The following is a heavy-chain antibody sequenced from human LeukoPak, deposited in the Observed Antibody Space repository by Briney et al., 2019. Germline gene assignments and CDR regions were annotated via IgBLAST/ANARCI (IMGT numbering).Heavy chain of an antibody. CDR2: SIPIFVTA. Sequence: ASVKASCKASGGTVSSYAISWVRQAPGQGLEWMGGSIPIFVTANYAHKLPGRVTITADESTTTAYLDLSSLRSEATAVYYCARARITMVRGVLPPRYYYYYYTDVWGKGTTVTISS. D-gene: IGHD3-10*01. CDR1: GGTVSSYA. J-gene: IGHJ6*03. CDR3: ARARITMVRGVLPPRYYYYYYTDV. V-gene: IGHV1-69*13.